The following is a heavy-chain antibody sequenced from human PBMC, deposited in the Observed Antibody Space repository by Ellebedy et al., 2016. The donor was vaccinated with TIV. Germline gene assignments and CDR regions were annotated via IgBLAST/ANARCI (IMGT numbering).Heavy chain of an antibody. CDR1: GFTFSSHY. J-gene: IGHJ4*02. CDR3: VREIAMDGKNFDY. V-gene: IGHV1-46*01. D-gene: IGHD6-19*01. CDR2: INPSGTWT. Sequence: AASVKVSCKASGFTFSSHYMHWVRHAPGQGLEWLGVINPSGTWTVYAQNFQGRVTMTRDTSTNTVHMELNSLRSEDAAMYYCVREIAMDGKNFDYWGQGTLVTVSS.